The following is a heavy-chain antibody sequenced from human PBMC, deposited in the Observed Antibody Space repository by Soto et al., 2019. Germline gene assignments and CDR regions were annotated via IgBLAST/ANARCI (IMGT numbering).Heavy chain of an antibody. V-gene: IGHV3-33*01. CDR1: GFTFSSYG. Sequence: QVQLVESGGGVVQPGRSLRLSCAASGFTFSSYGMHWVRQAPGKGLEWVAVIWYDGSNKYYADSVKGRFTISRDNSKNPLYLQMNSLRAEDTAVYYCARARYSSGWYVRPYYYYGMDVWGQGTTVTVSS. CDR3: ARARYSSGWYVRPYYYYGMDV. J-gene: IGHJ6*02. CDR2: IWYDGSNK. D-gene: IGHD6-19*01.